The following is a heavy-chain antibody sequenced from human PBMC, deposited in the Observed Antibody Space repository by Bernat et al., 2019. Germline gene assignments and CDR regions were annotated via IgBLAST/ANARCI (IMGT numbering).Heavy chain of an antibody. D-gene: IGHD4-17*01. CDR3: TRLNGDYWSDAFVI. CDR1: GFSFSGSA. V-gene: IGHV3-73*02. Sequence: EVQLVESGGGLVQPGGSLKLSCAASGFSFSGSAMHWVRQASGKGLGWVGRIRSKANTYATAYAASVKGRFTISRDDSKNTAYLQMNSLKTEDTAVYYCTRLNGDYWSDAFVIWGQGTMVTVSS. CDR2: IRSKANTYAT. J-gene: IGHJ3*02.